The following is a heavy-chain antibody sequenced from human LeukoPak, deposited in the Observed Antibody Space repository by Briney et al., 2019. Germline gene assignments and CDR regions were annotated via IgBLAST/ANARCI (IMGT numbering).Heavy chain of an antibody. J-gene: IGHJ5*02. CDR3: AASYGDYAWFDP. Sequence: GSSVKVSCKASGGTFSSYAISWVRQAPGQGLEWMGGIIPIFGTANYAQKFQGRVTITADESTSTAYMELSSLRSEDTPVYYCAASYGDYAWFDPWGQGTLVTVSS. CDR2: IIPIFGTA. V-gene: IGHV1-69*01. D-gene: IGHD4-17*01. CDR1: GGTFSSYA.